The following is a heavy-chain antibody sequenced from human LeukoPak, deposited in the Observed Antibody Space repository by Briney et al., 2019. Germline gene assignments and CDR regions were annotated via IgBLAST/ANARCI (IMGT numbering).Heavy chain of an antibody. Sequence: PGGSLRLSCAASGFTFTNNFMSWVRQVPGKGLEWVANIKQDGSETTYADSVRGRFTISRDNSKNTLYLQMNSLRAEDTAVYYCAKGRLVVTAIEDWGQGTLVTVSS. D-gene: IGHD2-21*02. J-gene: IGHJ4*02. CDR2: IKQDGSET. CDR3: AKGRLVVTAIED. CDR1: GFTFTNNF. V-gene: IGHV3-7*03.